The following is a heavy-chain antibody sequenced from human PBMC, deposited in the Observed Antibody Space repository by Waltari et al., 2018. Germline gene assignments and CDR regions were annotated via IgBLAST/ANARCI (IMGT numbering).Heavy chain of an antibody. CDR1: GGTFSSYA. CDR2: RISIFGTA. D-gene: IGHD5-12*01. V-gene: IGHV1-69*01. J-gene: IGHJ4*02. Sequence: QVPLVQSGAEVTKPGSSVKVSCKASGGTFSSYAIRWVRPAPGQGLEWMGGRISIFGTANDAQKCKGRVTMTADESTRTAYMELRSLRSEETAVYYWARARDGYKRGGYWWYWGQGTLVTVSS. CDR3: ARARDGYKRGGYWWY.